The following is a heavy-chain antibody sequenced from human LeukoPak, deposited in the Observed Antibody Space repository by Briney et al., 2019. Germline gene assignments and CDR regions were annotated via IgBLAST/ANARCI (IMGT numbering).Heavy chain of an antibody. Sequence: ASVKVSCKASGYSFTGYYMHWVRQAPGQGLEWMGWINPNSGGTNYAQKFQGRVTMTRDTSITTAYMELSSLKSDDTAVYYCASFEGYSYGLYYWGQGTLVTVSS. D-gene: IGHD5-18*01. CDR1: GYSFTGYY. CDR2: INPNSGGT. CDR3: ASFEGYSYGLYY. V-gene: IGHV1-2*02. J-gene: IGHJ4*02.